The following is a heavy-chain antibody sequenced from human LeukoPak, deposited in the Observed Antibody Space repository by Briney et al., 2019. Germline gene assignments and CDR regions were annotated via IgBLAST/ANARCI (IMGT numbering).Heavy chain of an antibody. V-gene: IGHV3-23*01. Sequence: PAGSLSLSCAASGFTFSSNAMSWVRQAPGKGLEWVSAISGSGSSTYYADSVKGRFTISRDNSKNTLYLQMNSLRAEDTAVYYCARRPVWGKLDYWGQGILVTVSS. J-gene: IGHJ4*02. CDR2: ISGSGSST. CDR3: ARRPVWGKLDY. CDR1: GFTFSSNA. D-gene: IGHD7-27*01.